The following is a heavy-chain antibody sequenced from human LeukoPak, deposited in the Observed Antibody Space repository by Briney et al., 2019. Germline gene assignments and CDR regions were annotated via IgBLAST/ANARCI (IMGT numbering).Heavy chain of an antibody. J-gene: IGHJ4*02. Sequence: EASVKVSCKASGYTFTGYYMHWVRQAPGQGLEWMGWINPNSGGTNYAQKFQGRVTMTRNTSISTAYMELSRLRSDDTAVYYCARVGHSGWTDDYWGQGTLVTVSS. D-gene: IGHD6-19*01. V-gene: IGHV1-2*02. CDR3: ARVGHSGWTDDY. CDR1: GYTFTGYY. CDR2: INPNSGGT.